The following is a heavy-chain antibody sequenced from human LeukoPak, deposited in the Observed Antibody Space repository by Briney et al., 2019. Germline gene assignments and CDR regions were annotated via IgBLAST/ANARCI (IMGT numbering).Heavy chain of an antibody. CDR2: IKQDGSAK. Sequence: RGSLRLSCTASGFTFSDYWMTWVRQAPGKGLEWVANIKQDGSAKYYVDSVKGRFTISRDNAKNSLYLQMDSLRVEDTATYYCARWRGSTSERSDYWGQGTLVTVSS. V-gene: IGHV3-7*01. J-gene: IGHJ4*02. CDR3: ARWRGSTSERSDY. CDR1: GFTFSDYW. D-gene: IGHD2-2*01.